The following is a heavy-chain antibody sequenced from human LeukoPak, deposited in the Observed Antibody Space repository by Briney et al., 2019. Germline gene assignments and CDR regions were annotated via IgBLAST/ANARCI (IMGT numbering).Heavy chain of an antibody. D-gene: IGHD4-17*01. Sequence: GASVKVSCKVSGYTLTELSMHWVRQAPGKGLEWMGGFDPEDGETIYAQKFQGRVTMTEDTSTDTAYMELSSLRSEDTAVYYCATRGDYGDYESGNWFDPWGQGTLVTVSS. J-gene: IGHJ5*02. CDR1: GYTLTELS. V-gene: IGHV1-24*01. CDR2: FDPEDGET. CDR3: ATRGDYGDYESGNWFDP.